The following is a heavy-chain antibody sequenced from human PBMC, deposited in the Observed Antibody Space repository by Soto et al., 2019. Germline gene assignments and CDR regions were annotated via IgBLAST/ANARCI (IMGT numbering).Heavy chain of an antibody. CDR3: ARDDSGRGWFDP. V-gene: IGHV1-69*01. J-gene: IGHJ5*02. CDR2: IIPIFGTT. D-gene: IGHD5-12*01. CDR1: GGTFSSYA. Sequence: QVQLVQSGTEVKNPGSSVKVSCKASGGTFSSYAINWVRQAPGQGLEWMGGIIPIFGTTNSAQKFQGRVMITADESTSTAYMELSSLRSEDTAVYYCARDDSGRGWFDPWGQGTLVTVSS.